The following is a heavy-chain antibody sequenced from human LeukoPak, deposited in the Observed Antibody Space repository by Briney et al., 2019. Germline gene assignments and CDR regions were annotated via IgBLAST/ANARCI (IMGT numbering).Heavy chain of an antibody. Sequence: GGSLRLSCAASGFTFSSYAMSWVRQAPGKGLEWVSAISGSGGSTYYADSVKGRFTISRDNSKNTLYLQMNSLRAEDTAVYYCAKSALRYGPKRGDYFVYWGQGPLVTVPS. CDR3: AKSALRYGPKRGDYFVY. J-gene: IGHJ4*02. CDR2: ISGSGGST. D-gene: IGHD4-17*01. V-gene: IGHV3-23*01. CDR1: GFTFSSYA.